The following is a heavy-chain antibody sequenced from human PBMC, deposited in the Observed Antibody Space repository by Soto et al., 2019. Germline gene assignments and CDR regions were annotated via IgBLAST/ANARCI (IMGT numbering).Heavy chain of an antibody. Sequence: QLQLQESGPGLVKPSETLSLTCTVSGGSISSSSYYWVWIRQPPGKGLQWIGSIYYGGNTYYSPSLMSPVTISVETSKSQFSLKLSSVTAADTAVYYCANLVSGYPAPGDWYFDLWGRGTLLTVSS. J-gene: IGHJ2*01. CDR1: GGSISSSSYY. CDR3: ANLVSGYPAPGDWYFDL. V-gene: IGHV4-39*01. CDR2: IYYGGNT. D-gene: IGHD3-3*01.